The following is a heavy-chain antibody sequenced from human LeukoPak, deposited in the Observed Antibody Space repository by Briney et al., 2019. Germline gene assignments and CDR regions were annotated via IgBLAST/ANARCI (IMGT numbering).Heavy chain of an antibody. CDR1: GFTFLNYA. D-gene: IGHD2-21*02. Sequence: GGSLRLSCEASGFTFLNYAMSWVRQAPGKGLQWVSGISGRDDTTYYTDSPEGSTYYTNSAEGRFTISRDNSKNTVYLQIDSLGVEDTAVYYCAKCMSATGVCLNFDSWGQGVLVTVSS. CDR3: AKCMSATGVCLNFDS. J-gene: IGHJ4*02. V-gene: IGHV3-23*01. CDR2: ISGRDDTTYYTDSPEGST.